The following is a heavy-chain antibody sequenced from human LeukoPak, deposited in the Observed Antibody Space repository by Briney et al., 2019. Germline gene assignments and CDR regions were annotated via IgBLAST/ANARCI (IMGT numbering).Heavy chain of an antibody. CDR3: ARDRPVGVPIAISYDLDS. V-gene: IGHV3-30*01. J-gene: IGHJ4*02. CDR1: GFTFSNYA. CDR2: ISSDGSNK. Sequence: PGGSLRLSCAASGFTFSNYAMHWVRQAPGKGLEWVAVISSDGSNKFYADSVRGRFTISRDNSKNTLNLQMNSLRPEDTAVYYCARDRPVGVPIAISYDLDSWGQGTLVSVSS. D-gene: IGHD2-2*02.